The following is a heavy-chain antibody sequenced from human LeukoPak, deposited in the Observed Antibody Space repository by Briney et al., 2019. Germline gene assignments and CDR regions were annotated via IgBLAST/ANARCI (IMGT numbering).Heavy chain of an antibody. CDR3: ARGRDDYVWGSYRQKNWYFDL. Sequence: SETLSLTCIVSGGTIRSYYWSWIRQPPGKGLEWIGYIYDRGTTNYNPSLKSRVTISLDTSKNQFSLKLSSVTAADTAVYYCARGRDDYVWGSYRQKNWYFDLWGRGTVVTVSS. D-gene: IGHD3-16*02. CDR2: IYDRGTT. V-gene: IGHV4-59*01. CDR1: GGTIRSYY. J-gene: IGHJ2*01.